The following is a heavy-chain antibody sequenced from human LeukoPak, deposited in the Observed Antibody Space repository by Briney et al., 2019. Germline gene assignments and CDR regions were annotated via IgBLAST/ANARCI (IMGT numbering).Heavy chain of an antibody. Sequence: GGSLRLSCAASGFTFSSYAMHWVRQAPGKGLEWVAVISYDGSNKYYADSVKGRFTISRDNSKNTLYLQTNSLRAEDTAVYYCARERTGHDAFDIWGQGTMVTVSS. V-gene: IGHV3-30-3*01. CDR3: ARERTGHDAFDI. J-gene: IGHJ3*02. D-gene: IGHD1-1*01. CDR2: ISYDGSNK. CDR1: GFTFSSYA.